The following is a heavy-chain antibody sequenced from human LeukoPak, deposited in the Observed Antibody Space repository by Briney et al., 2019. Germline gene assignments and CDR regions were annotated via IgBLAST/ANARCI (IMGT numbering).Heavy chain of an antibody. CDR1: GFTFSNAW. CDR3: TTGWTSSDY. Sequence: PGGSPRLSCAASGFTFSNAWMSWVRQAPGKGLEWVGRIKSKTAGGTTDYAAPVKGRFTISRDDSKNTLYLQMNSLKTEDTAVYYCTTGWTSSDYWGQGTLVTVSS. D-gene: IGHD3/OR15-3a*01. V-gene: IGHV3-15*01. J-gene: IGHJ4*02. CDR2: IKSKTAGGTT.